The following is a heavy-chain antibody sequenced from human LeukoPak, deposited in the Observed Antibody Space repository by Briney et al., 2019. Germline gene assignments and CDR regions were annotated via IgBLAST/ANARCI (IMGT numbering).Heavy chain of an antibody. D-gene: IGHD3-22*01. CDR3: ASGTLLQHRKTVFSAFDY. J-gene: IGHJ4*02. CDR2: ISSSGSTI. V-gene: IGHV3-48*04. Sequence: GGSLRLSCAASGFTFSSYAMNWVRQAPGKGLEWVSYISSSGSTIYYADSVKGRFTISRDNAKNSLYLQMNSLRAEDTAVYFCASGTLLQHRKTVFSAFDYWGQGTLVTVSS. CDR1: GFTFSSYA.